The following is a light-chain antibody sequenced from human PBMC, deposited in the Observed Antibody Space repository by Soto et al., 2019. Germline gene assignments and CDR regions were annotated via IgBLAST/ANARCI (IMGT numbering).Light chain of an antibody. Sequence: QSVLTQAPSVSGAPGQRVTISCTGSSSNIGAGYGVHWYQHLPGTAPKLLIYGNNNRPSGVPDRFSASKSGTSASLAITGLQADDEADYYCQSYDSSLSGSYVFGTGTKVTVL. CDR3: QSYDSSLSGSYV. V-gene: IGLV1-40*01. CDR1: SSNIGAGYG. J-gene: IGLJ1*01. CDR2: GNN.